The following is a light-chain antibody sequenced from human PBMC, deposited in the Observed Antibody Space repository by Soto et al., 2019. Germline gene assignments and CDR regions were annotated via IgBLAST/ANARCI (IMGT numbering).Light chain of an antibody. V-gene: IGKV3-15*01. CDR2: GAS. CDR1: QSVTNN. CDR3: HQDNNWPFP. Sequence: DIVITEAATTRVAYQGERATLSCRASQSVTNNFAWYQQKPGQVPRLLIYGASTRATGIPARFSGSGSGTEFTLTISSPQSESFAVWQCHQDNNWPFPLGQGTRLE. J-gene: IGKJ5*01.